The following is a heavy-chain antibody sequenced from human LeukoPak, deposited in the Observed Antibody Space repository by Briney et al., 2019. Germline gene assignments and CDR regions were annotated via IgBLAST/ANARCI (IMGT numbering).Heavy chain of an antibody. CDR2: IYTSGST. D-gene: IGHD6-19*01. Sequence: PSQTLSLTCTVSGGSISSGSYYWSWIRQPAGKGLEWIGRIYTSGSTNYNPSLKSRVTISVDTSKNQLSLKLSSVTAADTAVYYCARDHRIAVAGTGGFDYWGQGTLVTVSS. CDR3: ARDHRIAVAGTGGFDY. CDR1: GGSISSGSYY. V-gene: IGHV4-61*02. J-gene: IGHJ4*02.